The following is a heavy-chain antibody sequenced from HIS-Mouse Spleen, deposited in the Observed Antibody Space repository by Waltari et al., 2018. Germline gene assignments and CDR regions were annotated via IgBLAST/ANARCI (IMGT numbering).Heavy chain of an antibody. J-gene: IGHJ2*01. CDR1: GGSISSSSYY. CDR2: IYYSGGT. CDR3: AREIPYSSSWYDWYFDL. Sequence: QLQLQESGPGLVKPSETLSLTCTVSGGSISSSSYYWGWIRQPPGKGLEWIGSIYYSGGTYYNPSLKSRATRSVDTSKNQFSLKLSSVTAADTAVYYCAREIPYSSSWYDWYFDLWGRGTLVTVSS. D-gene: IGHD6-13*01. V-gene: IGHV4-39*07.